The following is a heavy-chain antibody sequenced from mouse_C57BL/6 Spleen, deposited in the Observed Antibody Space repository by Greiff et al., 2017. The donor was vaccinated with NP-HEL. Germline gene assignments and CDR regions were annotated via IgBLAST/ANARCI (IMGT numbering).Heavy chain of an antibody. CDR1: GFTFSDYG. V-gene: IGHV5-17*01. J-gene: IGHJ4*01. D-gene: IGHD2-5*01. CDR3: APYSNYDAMDY. Sequence: EVMLVESGGGLVKPGGSLKLSCAASGFTFSDYGMHWVRQAPEKGLEWVAYISSGSSTIYYADTVKGRFTISRDNAKNTLFLQMTSLRSEDTAMYYCAPYSNYDAMDYWGQGTSVTVSS. CDR2: ISSGSSTI.